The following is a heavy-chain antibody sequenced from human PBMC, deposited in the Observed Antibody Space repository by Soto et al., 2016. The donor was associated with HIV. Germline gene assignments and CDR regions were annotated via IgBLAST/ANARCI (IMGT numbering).Heavy chain of an antibody. CDR3: ARGSNWYPLDL. D-gene: IGHD4-4*01. CDR2: MNPNSGNT. J-gene: IGHJ5*02. CDR1: GYTFTSYD. V-gene: IGHV1-8*03. Sequence: QVQLVQSGAEVKKPGASVKVSCKASGYTFTSYDINWVRQATGQGLEWMGWMNPNSGNTGYTQKFQGRVTITKNTSINTAYMELTSLTSDDTALYYCARGSNWYPLDLWGQGNPGHRLL.